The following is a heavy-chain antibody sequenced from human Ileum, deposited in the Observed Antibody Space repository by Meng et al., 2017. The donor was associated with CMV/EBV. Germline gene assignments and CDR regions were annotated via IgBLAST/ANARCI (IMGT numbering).Heavy chain of an antibody. J-gene: IGHJ4*02. V-gene: IGHV1-46*01. D-gene: IGHD6-19*01. CDR1: GYTFPTYY. CDR3: ASMLLGSGWYYFDY. Sequence: ASVKVSCKASGYTFPTYYLHWVRQAPGQGPEWMGMINPSGGSTVYAQKFQGRVTVTSDTPASTGYMELDSLRSEDTGVYYCASMLLGSGWYYFDYWGQGTLVTVSS. CDR2: INPSGGST.